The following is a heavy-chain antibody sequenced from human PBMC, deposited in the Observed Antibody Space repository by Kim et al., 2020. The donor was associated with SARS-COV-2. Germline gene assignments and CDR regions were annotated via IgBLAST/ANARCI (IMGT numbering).Heavy chain of an antibody. CDR2: IYYSGST. Sequence: SETLSLTCTVSGGSISSYYWSWIRQPPGKGLEWIGYIYYSGSTNYNPSLKSRVTISVDTSKNQFSLKLSSVTAADTAVYYCARDYGGNWYFDLWGRGTLVTVSS. V-gene: IGHV4-59*13. CDR1: GGSISSYY. CDR3: ARDYGGNWYFDL. D-gene: IGHD4-17*01. J-gene: IGHJ2*01.